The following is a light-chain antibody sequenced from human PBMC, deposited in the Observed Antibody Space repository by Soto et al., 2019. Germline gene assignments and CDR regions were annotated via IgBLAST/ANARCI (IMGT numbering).Light chain of an antibody. Sequence: QSVLTQPPSASGSPGQSVTISCTGTTSDVGGYNYVSWYQQHPGKAPKLLVYDVDKRPSGVPDRFSGSKSGNTASLTVSGLQAEDEADYYCSSYTSSSTRVFGTGTKLTVL. CDR1: TSDVGGYNY. V-gene: IGLV2-8*01. J-gene: IGLJ1*01. CDR2: DVD. CDR3: SSYTSSSTRV.